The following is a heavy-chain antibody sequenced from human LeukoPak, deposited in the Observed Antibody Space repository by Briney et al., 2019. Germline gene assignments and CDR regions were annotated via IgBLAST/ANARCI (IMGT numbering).Heavy chain of an antibody. Sequence: GGSLRLSCAASGFTFSSYSMNWVRQAPGKELEWVSSISSSSSYIYYADSVKGRFTISRDNAKNSLYLQMNSLRAEDTAVYYCARDFPYCSSTSCYNNWFDPWGQGTLVTVSS. D-gene: IGHD2-2*02. CDR1: GFTFSSYS. V-gene: IGHV3-21*01. CDR3: ARDFPYCSSTSCYNNWFDP. J-gene: IGHJ5*02. CDR2: ISSSSSYI.